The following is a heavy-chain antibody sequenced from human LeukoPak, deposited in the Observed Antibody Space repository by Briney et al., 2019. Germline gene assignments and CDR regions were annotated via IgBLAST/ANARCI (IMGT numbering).Heavy chain of an antibody. CDR2: IYTSGST. V-gene: IGHV4-4*07. D-gene: IGHD3-10*01. J-gene: IGHJ3*02. Sequence: SETLSLTCTVSGGSISSYYWSWIRQPAGKGLEWIGRIYTSGSTNYNPSLKSRVTISVDTSKNQFSLKLNSVTAADTAVYYCARWSFGSGSYGFDIWGQGARVTVSS. CDR3: ARWSFGSGSYGFDI. CDR1: GGSISSYY.